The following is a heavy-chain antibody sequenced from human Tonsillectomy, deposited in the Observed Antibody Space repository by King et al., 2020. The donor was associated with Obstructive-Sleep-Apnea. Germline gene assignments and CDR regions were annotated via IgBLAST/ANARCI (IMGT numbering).Heavy chain of an antibody. V-gene: IGHV3-30*04. CDR2: ISYDGRNK. CDR1: GFTFSSYA. Sequence: VQLVESGGGVVQPGRSLRLSCAASGFTFSSYAMHWVRQAPGKGLEWVAIISYDGRNKYHADSVKGRFTISRDNSKNTLYLQMNSLRAEDTAVYYCAGVAYVWGHYRYTAPVDYWGQGTLVTVSS. J-gene: IGHJ4*02. D-gene: IGHD3-16*02. CDR3: AGVAYVWGHYRYTAPVDY.